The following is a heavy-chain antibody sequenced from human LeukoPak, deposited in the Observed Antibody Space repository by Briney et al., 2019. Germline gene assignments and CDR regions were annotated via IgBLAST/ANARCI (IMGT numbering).Heavy chain of an antibody. Sequence: ASVKVSCKASGYTFTSYGISWVRQAPGQGLEWMRWISAYNGNTNYAQKLQGRVTMTTDTSTSTAYMELRSLRSDDTAVYYCAREGGYCSSTSCSAFDPWGQGTLVTVSS. CDR2: ISAYNGNT. J-gene: IGHJ5*02. CDR1: GYTFTSYG. D-gene: IGHD2-2*01. CDR3: AREGGYCSSTSCSAFDP. V-gene: IGHV1-18*01.